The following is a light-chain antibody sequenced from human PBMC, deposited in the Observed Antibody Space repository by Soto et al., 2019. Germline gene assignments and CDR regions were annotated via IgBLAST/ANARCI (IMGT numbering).Light chain of an antibody. CDR1: SSDIGSYDR. CDR3: TSFTNSKTYI. V-gene: IGLV2-18*02. CDR2: EVS. Sequence: QSVLTQPPSVSGSPGQSVTISCTGTSSDIGSYDRVSWYQQPPGTAPRLMIYEVSNRPSGVPDRFSGSKSGNTASLTISGLQPEDETDYYCTSFTNSKTYIFGTGTKVTVL. J-gene: IGLJ1*01.